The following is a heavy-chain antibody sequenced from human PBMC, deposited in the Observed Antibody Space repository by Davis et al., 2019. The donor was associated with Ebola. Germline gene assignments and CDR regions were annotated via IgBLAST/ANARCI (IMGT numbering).Heavy chain of an antibody. CDR1: GFTFSGSA. CDR3: TRQVLIAAAGL. CDR2: IRSKANSYAT. V-gene: IGHV3-73*01. Sequence: GESLKISCAASGFTFSGSAMHWVRQASGKGLEWVGRIRSKANSYATAYAASVKGRFTISRDDSKNTAYLQMNSLKTEDTAVYYCTRQVLIAAAGLWGQGTLVTVSS. D-gene: IGHD6-13*01. J-gene: IGHJ4*02.